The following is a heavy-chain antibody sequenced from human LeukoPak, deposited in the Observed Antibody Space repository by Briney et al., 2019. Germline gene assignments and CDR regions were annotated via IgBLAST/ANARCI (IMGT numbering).Heavy chain of an antibody. D-gene: IGHD5-18*01. V-gene: IGHV3-21*01. CDR2: INTRSSSS. CDR3: ASETDTTMRD. Sequence: GGSLRLSCAASGFTFSNAWMNWVRQAPGKGLEWVSSINTRSSSSYYADSVKGRFTISRDNAKNSLYLQMNSLRVEDSAVYYCASETDTTMRDWGQGTLVTDSS. CDR1: GFTFSNAW. J-gene: IGHJ4*02.